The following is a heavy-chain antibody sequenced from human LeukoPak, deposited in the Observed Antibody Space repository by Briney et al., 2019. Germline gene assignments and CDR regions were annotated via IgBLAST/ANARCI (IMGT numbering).Heavy chain of an antibody. D-gene: IGHD3-9*01. V-gene: IGHV4-34*01. CDR3: ARAPGLYYDILTGYSKAYFDY. J-gene: IGHJ4*02. CDR2: INHSGST. CDR1: GGSFSGYY. Sequence: SETLSLTCAVYGGSFSGYYWSWIRQPPGKGLEWTGEINHSGSTNYNPSLKSRVTISVDTSKNQFSLKLSSVTAADTAVYYCARAPGLYYDILTGYSKAYFDYWGQGTLVTVSS.